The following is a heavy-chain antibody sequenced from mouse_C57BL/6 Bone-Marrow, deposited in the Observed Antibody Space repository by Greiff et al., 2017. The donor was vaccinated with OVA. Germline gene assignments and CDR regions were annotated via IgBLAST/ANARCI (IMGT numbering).Heavy chain of an antibody. CDR3: ARSTVVANEYYFDY. J-gene: IGHJ2*01. CDR2: IDPSDSYT. CDR1: GYTLTSYW. D-gene: IGHD1-1*01. Sequence: VQLQQPGAELVKPGASVKLSCKASGYTLTSYWMQWVKQRPGQGLEWIGEIDPSDSYTNYNQKFKGKATLTVDTSSSTAYMQLSSLTSEDSAVYYCARSTVVANEYYFDYWGQGTTLTVSS. V-gene: IGHV1-50*01.